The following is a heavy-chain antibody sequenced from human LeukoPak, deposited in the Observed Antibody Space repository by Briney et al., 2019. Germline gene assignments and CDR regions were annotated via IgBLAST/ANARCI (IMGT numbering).Heavy chain of an antibody. CDR1: GGSFSGYY. CDR3: ARGRGVGAPYFDY. D-gene: IGHD1-26*01. J-gene: IGHJ4*02. Sequence: ETLSLTCAVYGGSFSGYYWSWIRQPPEKGLEWVSAISGSGGSTYYADSVKGRFTISRDNSKNTLYLLMNSLRAEDTAVYYCARGRGVGAPYFDYWGQGTLVTVSS. CDR2: ISGSGGST. V-gene: IGHV3-23*01.